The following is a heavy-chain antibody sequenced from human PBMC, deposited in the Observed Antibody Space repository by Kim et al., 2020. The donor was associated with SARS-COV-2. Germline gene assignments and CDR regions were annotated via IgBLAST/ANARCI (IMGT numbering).Heavy chain of an antibody. D-gene: IGHD6-13*01. V-gene: IGHV4-34*01. Sequence: SETLSLTCAVYGGSFSGYYWSWIRQPPGKGLEWIGEINHSGSTNYNPSLKSRVTISVDTSKNQFSLKLSSVTAADTAVYYCASRTNSSSWSSFDYWGQG. CDR1: GGSFSGYY. CDR3: ASRTNSSSWSSFDY. J-gene: IGHJ4*02. CDR2: INHSGST.